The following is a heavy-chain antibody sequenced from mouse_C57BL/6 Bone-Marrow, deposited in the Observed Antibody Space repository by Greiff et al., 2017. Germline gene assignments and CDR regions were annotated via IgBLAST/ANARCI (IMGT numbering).Heavy chain of an antibody. V-gene: IGHV1-64*01. CDR1: GYTFTSYW. CDR3: ARSRGCYYAMDY. Sequence: VQLQQPGAELVKPGASVKLSCKASGYTFTSYWMHWVKQRPGQGLEWIGMIHPNSGSTNYNEKFKSKATLTVDKSSSTAYMQLSSRTSEDSAVYYCARSRGCYYAMDYWGQGTSVTVSS. CDR2: IHPNSGST. J-gene: IGHJ4*01.